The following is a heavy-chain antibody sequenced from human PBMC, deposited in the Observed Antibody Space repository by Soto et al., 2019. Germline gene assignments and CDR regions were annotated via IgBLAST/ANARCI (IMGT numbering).Heavy chain of an antibody. CDR3: ARERLTGTTTFYYYCGMDV. CDR1: GGTFSSYA. D-gene: IGHD1-7*01. V-gene: IGHV1-69*01. Sequence: QVQLVQSGAEVKKPGSSVKVSCQASGGTFSSYAISWVRQAPGQGLEWMGGGIPIFGTANYAQKFQGRVTITADESTSTTYMELSSLRSEDTAVYYCARERLTGTTTFYYYCGMDVWGQGTTVNVSS. J-gene: IGHJ6*02. CDR2: GIPIFGTA.